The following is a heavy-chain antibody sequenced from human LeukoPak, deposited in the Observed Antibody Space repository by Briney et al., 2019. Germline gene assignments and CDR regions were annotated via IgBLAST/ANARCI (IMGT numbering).Heavy chain of an antibody. CDR3: AKDRRGTPDY. CDR1: GFTFSDYY. D-gene: IGHD2-15*01. V-gene: IGHV3-23*01. CDR2: ISGSGGST. J-gene: IGHJ4*02. Sequence: GGSLRLSCAASGFTFSDYYMSWVRQAPGKGLEWVSAISGSGGSTYYADSVKGRFTISRDNSKNTLYLQMNSLRAEDTAVYYCAKDRRGTPDYWGQGTLVTVSS.